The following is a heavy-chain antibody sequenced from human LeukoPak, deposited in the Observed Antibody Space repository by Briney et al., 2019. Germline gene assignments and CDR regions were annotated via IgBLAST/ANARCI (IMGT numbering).Heavy chain of an antibody. V-gene: IGHV3-23*01. CDR1: GNYW. CDR3: AKSPDYDFWSGYRNWFDP. D-gene: IGHD3-3*01. CDR2: ISGSGGST. Sequence: PGGSLRLSCAASGNYWMHWVRQAPGKGLEWVSAISGSGGSTYYADSVKGRFTISRDNSKNTLYLQMNSLRAEDTAVYYCAKSPDYDFWSGYRNWFDPWGQGTLVTVSS. J-gene: IGHJ5*02.